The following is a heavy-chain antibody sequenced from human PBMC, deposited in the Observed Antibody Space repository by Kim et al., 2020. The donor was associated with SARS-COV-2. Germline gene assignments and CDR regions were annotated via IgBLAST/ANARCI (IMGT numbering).Heavy chain of an antibody. CDR1: GYTFTSYG. J-gene: IGHJ5*02. CDR2: ISAYNGNT. CDR3: ARQTLIAVAGTGWANWFDP. V-gene: IGHV1-18*01. Sequence: ASVKVSCKASGYTFTSYGISWVRQAPGQGLEWMGWISAYNGNTNYAQKLQGRVTMTTDTSTSTAYMELRSLRSDDTAVYYCARQTLIAVAGTGWANWFDPWGQGTLVTVSS. D-gene: IGHD6-19*01.